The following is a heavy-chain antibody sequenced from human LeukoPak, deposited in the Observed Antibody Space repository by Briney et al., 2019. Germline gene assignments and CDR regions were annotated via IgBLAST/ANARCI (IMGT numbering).Heavy chain of an antibody. D-gene: IGHD2-15*01. CDR1: GGTFSSYA. Sequence: ASVKVSCKASGGTFSSYAISWVRQAPGQGLEWMGGIIPIFGTANYAQKFQGRVTITADKSTRTAYMELSSLRSDDTAVYYCARSWRFCSGDSCYPIDYWGQGTLVTVSS. V-gene: IGHV1-69*06. CDR3: ARSWRFCSGDSCYPIDY. J-gene: IGHJ4*02. CDR2: IIPIFGTA.